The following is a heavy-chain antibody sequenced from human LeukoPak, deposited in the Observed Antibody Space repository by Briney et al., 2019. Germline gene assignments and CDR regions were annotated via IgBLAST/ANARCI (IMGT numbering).Heavy chain of an antibody. V-gene: IGHV4-34*01. CDR2: INHSGST. CDR3: ARAPGRPAAVFDY. CDR1: GGSFSGYY. Sequence: SETLSLTCAVYGGSFSGYYWSWIRQPPGKGLEWIGEINHSGSTNYNPSLKSRVTISVDTSENQFSLKLSSVTAADTAVYYCARAPGRPAAVFDYWGQGTLVTVSS. J-gene: IGHJ4*02. D-gene: IGHD2-2*01.